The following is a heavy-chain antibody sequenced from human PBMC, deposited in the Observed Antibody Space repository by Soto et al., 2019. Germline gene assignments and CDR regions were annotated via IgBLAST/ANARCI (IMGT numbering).Heavy chain of an antibody. J-gene: IGHJ6*03. Sequence: GGSLRLSCAASGFTFSSYWMHWVRQAPGEGLVWVSRINSDGSSTSYADSVKGRFTISRDNAKNTLYLQMNSLRAEDTAVYYCARPREYYYYYYMDVWGKGTTVTVS. V-gene: IGHV3-74*01. CDR2: INSDGSST. CDR3: ARPREYYYYYYMDV. CDR1: GFTFSSYW.